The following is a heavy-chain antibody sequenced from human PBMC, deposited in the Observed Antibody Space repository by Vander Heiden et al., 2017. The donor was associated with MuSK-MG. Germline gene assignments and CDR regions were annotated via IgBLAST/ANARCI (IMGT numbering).Heavy chain of an antibody. CDR3: ATFHNRMGRGVQTPFDY. J-gene: IGHJ4*02. Sequence: QFQLVQSGAEVKKPGASVTVSCQVSGYTLTELSMHWVRQAPGKGLEWMGGFDPEDGETIYAQKFQGRVTMTEDTSTDTAYMELSSLRSEDTAVYYCATFHNRMGRGVQTPFDYWGQGTLVTVSS. V-gene: IGHV1-24*01. D-gene: IGHD3-10*01. CDR1: GYTLTELS. CDR2: FDPEDGET.